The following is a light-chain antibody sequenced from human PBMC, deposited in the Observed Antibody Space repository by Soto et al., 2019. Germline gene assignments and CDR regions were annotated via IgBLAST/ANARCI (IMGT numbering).Light chain of an antibody. Sequence: QSALTQPASVSGSPGQSITISCTGTSSDVGGYNYVSWYQQHPGKAPKLMIYDVSNRPSGVSNRFSGSKSGNTASLTISGLQAEDEADYYCSSYTSSSTYVFVPGTKVNVL. CDR2: DVS. CDR1: SSDVGGYNY. J-gene: IGLJ1*01. CDR3: SSYTSSSTYV. V-gene: IGLV2-14*01.